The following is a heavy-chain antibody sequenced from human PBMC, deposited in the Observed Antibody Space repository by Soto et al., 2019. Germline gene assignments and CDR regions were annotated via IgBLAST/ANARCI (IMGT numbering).Heavy chain of an antibody. V-gene: IGHV4-4*02. J-gene: IGHJ6*02. Sequence: QVQLQESGPGLVKPSGTLSLTCAVSGGSISSSNWWSWVRQPPGKGLEWIGEIYHSGSTNYNPSLKSRVTRSVAKSKNQFSLKRSSGTAADTAVYYCARAGRGYCSGGSCYSGLHGMDVWGQGTTVTVSS. CDR2: IYHSGST. CDR3: ARAGRGYCSGGSCYSGLHGMDV. CDR1: GGSISSSNW. D-gene: IGHD2-15*01.